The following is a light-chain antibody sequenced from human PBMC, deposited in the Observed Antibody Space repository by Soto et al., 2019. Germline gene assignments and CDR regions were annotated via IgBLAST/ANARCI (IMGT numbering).Light chain of an antibody. Sequence: QSALTQPASVSGSPGQSVTISCTGTSGDVGGYNYVSWYQHHPGRAPKLMIYEVNNRPSGVSHRFSGSKSGNTASLTISGLQPEDEADYYCNSYTTSSTWVFGGGPKLT. CDR2: EVN. CDR3: NSYTTSSTWV. CDR1: SGDVGGYNY. J-gene: IGLJ3*02. V-gene: IGLV2-14*01.